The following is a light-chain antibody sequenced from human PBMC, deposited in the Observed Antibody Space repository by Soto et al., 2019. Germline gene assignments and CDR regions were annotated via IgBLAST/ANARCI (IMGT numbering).Light chain of an antibody. CDR2: AAS. CDR1: QGISSY. CDR3: QQYYSYPQT. J-gene: IGKJ1*01. Sequence: AIRMTQSPSSLSASTGDRVTITCRASQGISSYLAWYQQKPGKAPKLLIYAASTLQSGVPSRFSGSGFGTAFTLTISCLQSEDFATYYCQQYYSYPQTFGQGTKVEIK. V-gene: IGKV1-8*01.